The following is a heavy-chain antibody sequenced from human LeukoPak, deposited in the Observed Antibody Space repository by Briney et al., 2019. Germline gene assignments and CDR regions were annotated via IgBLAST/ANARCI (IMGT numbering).Heavy chain of an antibody. CDR2: INHSGST. J-gene: IGHJ4*02. CDR3: ARETSLHIFDS. D-gene: IGHD2-21*01. Sequence: SETLSLTCAVSGGSFSGYYWSWIRQPPGKGLEWIGEINHSGSTNYNPSLKSRVTISVDTSKKQFSLRLTSVTAADTAMYYCARETSLHIFDSWGQGTLVTVSS. V-gene: IGHV4-34*01. CDR1: GGSFSGYY.